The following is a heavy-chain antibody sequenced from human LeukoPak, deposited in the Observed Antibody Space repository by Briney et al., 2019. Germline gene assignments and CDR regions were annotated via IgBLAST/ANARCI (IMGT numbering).Heavy chain of an antibody. Sequence: GGSLRLSCAASGFIFSSYSMNWVRQAPGKGLEWVSSISSSSSCIYYADSLKGRITISRDNAKNSLYLQMNSLRAEDTAVYYCARELPAYCSGTTCYAPYYGMDVWGKGTTVTVSS. CDR1: GFIFSSYS. CDR2: ISSSSSCI. V-gene: IGHV3-21*01. CDR3: ARELPAYCSGTTCYAPYYGMDV. J-gene: IGHJ6*04. D-gene: IGHD2-2*01.